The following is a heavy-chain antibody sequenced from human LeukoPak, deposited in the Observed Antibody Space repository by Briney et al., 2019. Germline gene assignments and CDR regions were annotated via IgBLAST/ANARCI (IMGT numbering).Heavy chain of an antibody. J-gene: IGHJ6*03. CDR1: GFTFSSYA. CDR3: ARSGGGYYNYYMGV. D-gene: IGHD3-10*01. Sequence: GGSLRLSCAASGFTFSSYAMHWVRQAPGKGLEYVSGISSNGGSTYYANSVKGRFTISRDNSKNTLYLQMGSLRAEDMAVYYCARSGGGYYNYYMGVWGRGTTVTVSS. CDR2: ISSNGGST. V-gene: IGHV3-64*01.